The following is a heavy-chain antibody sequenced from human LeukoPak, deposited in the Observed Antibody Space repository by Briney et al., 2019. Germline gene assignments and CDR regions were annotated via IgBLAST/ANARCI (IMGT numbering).Heavy chain of an antibody. CDR3: ARGIAAGGTAY. D-gene: IGHD6-13*01. CDR1: GFTFINYG. V-gene: IGHV3-23*01. Sequence: GGSLRLSCAASGFTFINYGMSWVRQAPGKGLEWVSGISDSGGSTYYADSVKGRFTISRDNSKNTLYLQMKSLRAEDTAVYYCARGIAAGGTAYWGQGTLVTVSS. CDR2: ISDSGGST. J-gene: IGHJ4*02.